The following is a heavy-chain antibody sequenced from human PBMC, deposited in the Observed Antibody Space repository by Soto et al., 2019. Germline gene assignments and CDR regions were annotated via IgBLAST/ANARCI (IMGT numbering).Heavy chain of an antibody. J-gene: IGHJ4*02. CDR1: GYTFTSYY. Sequence: QVQLVQSGAEVKKPGASVKVSCKASGYTFTSYYMHWVRQAPGQGLAWMGIINPSGGSTSYAQKFQSSVTMTRDTSTSTVDMVLSSLRSEDAAVYYCGGDTGGQWLVRYFDYWGQGTLVTVSS. CDR2: INPSGGST. V-gene: IGHV1-46*01. D-gene: IGHD6-19*01. CDR3: GGDTGGQWLVRYFDY.